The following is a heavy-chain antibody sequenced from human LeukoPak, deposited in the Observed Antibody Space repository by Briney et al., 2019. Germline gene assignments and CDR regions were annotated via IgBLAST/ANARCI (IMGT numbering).Heavy chain of an antibody. V-gene: IGHV4-59*12. CDR1: GGSISSYY. CDR3: ARDRVGAKWFDP. J-gene: IGHJ5*02. CDR2: IYYSGST. D-gene: IGHD1-26*01. Sequence: SETLSLTCTVSGGSISSYYWSWIRQPPGKGLEWIGYIYYSGSTNYRPSLKSRVTISVDTSKNQFSLKLSSVTAADTAVYYCARDRVGAKWFDPWGQGTLVTVSS.